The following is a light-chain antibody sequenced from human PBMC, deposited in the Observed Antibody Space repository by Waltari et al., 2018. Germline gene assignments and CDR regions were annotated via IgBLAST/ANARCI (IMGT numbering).Light chain of an antibody. CDR2: GAF. J-gene: IGKJ1*01. CDR1: QSVRNNY. Sequence: EMEMKQSPGTRSLSPGEGATHSCRASQSVRNNYVAWYQQRPGQTPRLLIYGAFARTAGIPDRFSGSGSGTDFTLTISRLEPEDFAVYYCQQYGSSPRTFGQGTKVEIK. CDR3: QQYGSSPRT. V-gene: IGKV3-20*01.